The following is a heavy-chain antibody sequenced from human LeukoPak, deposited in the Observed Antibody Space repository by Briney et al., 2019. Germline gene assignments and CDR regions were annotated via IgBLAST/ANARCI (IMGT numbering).Heavy chain of an antibody. V-gene: IGHV4-34*01. CDR3: VSRYSSGGFEAEN. CDR2: ITHSGST. Sequence: SETLSLTCAVYGGSFNNYFWSWIRQPPGRGLEWIGEITHSGSTNYNPSVKSRVTISVDTSKNRFSLKLNSVTAADTAVYYCVSRYSSGGFEAENWGQGTLVTVSS. D-gene: IGHD6-19*01. CDR1: GGSFNNYF. J-gene: IGHJ4*02.